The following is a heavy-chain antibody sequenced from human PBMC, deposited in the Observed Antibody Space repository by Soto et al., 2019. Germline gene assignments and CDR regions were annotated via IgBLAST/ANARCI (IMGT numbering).Heavy chain of an antibody. Sequence: QVQLVQSGAEVKKPGASVKVSCKASGYTFTNYGISWVRQAPGQGLEWMGWISAYKGNTNYAQKFQGRVTMTTDTHTSTVYMELRSLRSNDTAVYYCARDRYTSGWYGGEHWGQGTLVTVSP. D-gene: IGHD6-19*01. V-gene: IGHV1-18*01. CDR2: ISAYKGNT. J-gene: IGHJ1*01. CDR3: ARDRYTSGWYGGEH. CDR1: GYTFTNYG.